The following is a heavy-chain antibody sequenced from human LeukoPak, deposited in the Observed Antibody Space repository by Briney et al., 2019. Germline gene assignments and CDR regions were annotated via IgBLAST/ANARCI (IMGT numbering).Heavy chain of an antibody. CDR1: GFTFSSYS. D-gene: IGHD3-3*01. V-gene: IGHV3-48*01. CDR2: ISSSSSTI. J-gene: IGHJ4*02. Sequence: GGSLRLSCAASGFTFSSYSMNWVRQAPGKGLEWVSYISSSSSTIYYADSVKGRFTISRDNSKNTLYLQMNSRRAEDTAVYYCAKRNYDFWSGYYRRAENHFDYWGQGALVTVSS. CDR3: AKRNYDFWSGYYRRAENHFDY.